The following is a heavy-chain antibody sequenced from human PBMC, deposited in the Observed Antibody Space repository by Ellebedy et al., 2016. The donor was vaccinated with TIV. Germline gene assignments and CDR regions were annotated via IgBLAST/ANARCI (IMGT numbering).Heavy chain of an antibody. CDR3: ARCIAVAGTGDWFDP. Sequence: SETLSLXXAVSGDSISSGTYSWSWIRQPPGKGLEWIGYISQSGTTNYNPSLKSRVTISVDTSKNQFSLKVNSVTAADAAVYYCARCIAVAGTGDWFDPWGQGTLVTVSS. V-gene: IGHV4-30-2*02. D-gene: IGHD6-19*01. CDR1: GDSISSGTYS. CDR2: ISQSGTT. J-gene: IGHJ5*02.